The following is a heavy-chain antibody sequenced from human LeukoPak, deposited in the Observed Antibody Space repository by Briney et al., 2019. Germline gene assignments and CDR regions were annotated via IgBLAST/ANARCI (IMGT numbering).Heavy chain of an antibody. CDR2: IYYSGST. CDR1: GGSISSYY. Sequence: SETLSLTCTVSGGSISSYYWSWIRQPPGKGLEWIGYIYYSGSTNYNPSLKSRVTISVDTSKNQFSLKLSSVTAADTAVYYCARVPRPYDFWSGYSSPVGFDPWGQGTLVTVSS. CDR3: ARVPRPYDFWSGYSSPVGFDP. J-gene: IGHJ5*02. D-gene: IGHD3-3*01. V-gene: IGHV4-59*01.